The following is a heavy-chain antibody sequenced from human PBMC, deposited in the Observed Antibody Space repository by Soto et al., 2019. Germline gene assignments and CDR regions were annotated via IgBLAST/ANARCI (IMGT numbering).Heavy chain of an antibody. CDR2: ISSDGPDV. CDR1: GFTLSSSW. V-gene: IGHV3-74*01. CDR3: ALDQAVPGQSTLDS. D-gene: IGHD6-19*01. Sequence: EVQLVESGGRLVQPGGSLRLSCVVSGFTLSSSWMHWVRQAPGRELMWVSRISSDGPDVFHADSVKGRLTISRDNARNTIQLPMNSLRAEDTAVCFSALDQAVPGQSTLDSCCQGNLVGGSS. J-gene: IGHJ4*02.